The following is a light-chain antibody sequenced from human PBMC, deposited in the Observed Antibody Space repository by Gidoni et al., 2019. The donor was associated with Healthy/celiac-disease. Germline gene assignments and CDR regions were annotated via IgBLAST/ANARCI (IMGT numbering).Light chain of an antibody. V-gene: IGKV1-9*01. CDR3: QQLNSYPYT. CDR1: QGISSY. Sequence: IQLTQSPSSLSASVGDRVTITCRASQGISSYLAWYQQTPGKAPQLLIYAASTLQSGVPSRFSGSGSGTDFPLTISSLQPEDFATYYCQQLNSYPYTFGQGTKLEIK. J-gene: IGKJ2*01. CDR2: AAS.